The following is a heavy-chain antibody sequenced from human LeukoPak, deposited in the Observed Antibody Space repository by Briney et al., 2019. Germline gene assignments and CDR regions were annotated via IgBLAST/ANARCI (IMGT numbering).Heavy chain of an antibody. J-gene: IGHJ3*02. V-gene: IGHV4-39*01. CDR2: IYYSGST. D-gene: IGHD6-19*01. CDR3: ARTVRQWLANDAFDI. Sequence: SETLSLTCTVSGVSIRSSSFYWGWIRQPPGKGLEWIGSIYYSGSTYYRPSLKSRVTMSVDTSKNQFSLRLSSVTAADTAVYYCARTVRQWLANDAFDIWGQGTMVTVSS. CDR1: GVSIRSSSFY.